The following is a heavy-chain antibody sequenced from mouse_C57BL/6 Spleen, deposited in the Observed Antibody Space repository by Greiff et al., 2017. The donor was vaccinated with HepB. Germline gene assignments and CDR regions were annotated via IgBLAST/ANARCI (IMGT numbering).Heavy chain of an antibody. J-gene: IGHJ1*03. CDR2: ISDGGSYT. CDR1: GFTFSSYA. D-gene: IGHD1-1*01. CDR3: ARRGTTVVARYFDV. V-gene: IGHV5-4*03. Sequence: EVKLVESGGGLVKPGGSLKLSCAASGFTFSSYAMSWVRQTPEKRLEWVATISDGGSYTYYPDNVKGRFTISRDNATNNLYLQMSHLKSEDTAMYYCARRGTTVVARYFDVWGTGTTVTVSS.